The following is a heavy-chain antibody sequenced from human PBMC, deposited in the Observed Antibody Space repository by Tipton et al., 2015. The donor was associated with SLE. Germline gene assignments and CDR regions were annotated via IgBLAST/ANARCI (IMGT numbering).Heavy chain of an antibody. Sequence: TLSLTCAVYGGSFSSYYWSWIRQPPGKGLEWIGEINHSGSTNYNPSLKSRLTISVDTSKNQFSLKLSSVTAADTAVYYCARRPDWGSEVRIPFDYWGQGTLVTVSS. J-gene: IGHJ4*02. CDR2: INHSGST. CDR1: GGSFSSYY. V-gene: IGHV4-34*01. CDR3: ARRPDWGSEVRIPFDY. D-gene: IGHD7-27*01.